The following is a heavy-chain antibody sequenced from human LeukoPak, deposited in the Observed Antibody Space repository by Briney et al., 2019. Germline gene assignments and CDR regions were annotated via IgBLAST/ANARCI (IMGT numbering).Heavy chain of an antibody. V-gene: IGHV3-53*01. CDR2: IYSGGST. Sequence: QPGGSLRLSCAASGFTVSSNYMSWVRQAPGKGLEWVSVIYSGGSTYYADSVKGRFTISRDNSKNTLYLQMNSLRAEDTAVYYCANDDSSGYYFVLADHLYFQHWGQGTLVTVSS. J-gene: IGHJ1*01. D-gene: IGHD3-22*01. CDR1: GFTVSSNY. CDR3: ANDDSSGYYFVLADHLYFQH.